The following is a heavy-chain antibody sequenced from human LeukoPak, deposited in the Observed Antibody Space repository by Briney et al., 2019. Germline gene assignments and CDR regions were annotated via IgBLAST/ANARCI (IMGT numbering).Heavy chain of an antibody. CDR1: GGSIRSYY. J-gene: IGHJ4*02. V-gene: IGHV4-59*01. CDR2: ICYSGST. D-gene: IGHD3-10*01. Sequence: SETLSLTCTVSGGSIRSYYWSWIRQPPGKGLEYIGYICYSGSTNYNPSLKSRVTMSLDTSKNQLSLKLSSVTAADTAVYYCATMVQGVHTYFGSWGQGNLVAVSS. CDR3: ATMVQGVHTYFGS.